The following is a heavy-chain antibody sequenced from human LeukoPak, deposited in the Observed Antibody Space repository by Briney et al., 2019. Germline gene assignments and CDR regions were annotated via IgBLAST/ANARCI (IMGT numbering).Heavy chain of an antibody. D-gene: IGHD3-3*01. CDR1: GGSIRSSYYY. J-gene: IGHJ6*02. CDR2: IYDSGST. V-gene: IGHV4-39*01. CDR3: ARQGAYYDFWSGSRGYYYYGMDV. Sequence: SETLSLTCTVSGGSIRSSYYYWGWIRQPPGKGLEWIGSIYDSGSTYYNPSLKSRVTISVDTSKNQFSLKLSSVTAADTAVYYCARQGAYYDFWSGSRGYYYYGMDVWGQGTTVTVSS.